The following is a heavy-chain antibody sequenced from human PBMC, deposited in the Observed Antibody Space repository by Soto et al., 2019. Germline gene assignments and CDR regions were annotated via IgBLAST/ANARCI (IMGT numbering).Heavy chain of an antibody. CDR2: ISSGSSYI. D-gene: IGHD1-1*01. V-gene: IGHV3-21*01. CDR3: ARESRWNDVDLDY. J-gene: IGHJ4*02. Sequence: PGGSLRLSCAASGFTFNTYSMNWVRQAPGKGLEWVSSISSGSSYIYYADSVRGRFTVSRDNAKNSLWLQMTSLRAEDTAVYYCARESRWNDVDLDYWGQGTLVTVSS. CDR1: GFTFNTYS.